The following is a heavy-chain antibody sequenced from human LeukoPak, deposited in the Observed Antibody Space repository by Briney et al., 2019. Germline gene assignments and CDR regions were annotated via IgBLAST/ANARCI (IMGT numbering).Heavy chain of an antibody. J-gene: IGHJ6*02. CDR1: GYTFTSYG. Sequence: ASVKVSCKASGYTFTSYGISWVRQAPGQGLEWMGWICAYNGNTNYAQKLQGRVTMTTDTSTSTAYMELRSLRSDDTAVYYCARDDPNIGYCSGGSCSGYYYGMDVWGQGTTVTVSS. V-gene: IGHV1-18*01. D-gene: IGHD2-15*01. CDR3: ARDDPNIGYCSGGSCSGYYYGMDV. CDR2: ICAYNGNT.